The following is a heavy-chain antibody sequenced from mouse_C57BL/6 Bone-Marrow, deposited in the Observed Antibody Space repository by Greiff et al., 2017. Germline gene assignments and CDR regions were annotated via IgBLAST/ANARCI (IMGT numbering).Heavy chain of an antibody. Sequence: DVKLVESGGGLVQPGGSLKLSCAASGFTFSDYYMYWVRQTPEKRLEWVAYISNGGGSTYYPDTVKGRFTISRDNAKNTLYLQMSRLKSEDTAMYYCARGLSAWFAYWGQGTLVTVSA. J-gene: IGHJ3*01. CDR2: ISNGGGST. CDR3: ARGLSAWFAY. CDR1: GFTFSDYY. V-gene: IGHV5-12*01. D-gene: IGHD6-5*01.